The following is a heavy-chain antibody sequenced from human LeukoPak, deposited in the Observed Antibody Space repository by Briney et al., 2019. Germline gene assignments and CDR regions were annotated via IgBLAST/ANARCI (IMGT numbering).Heavy chain of an antibody. CDR3: YWIAARPGAVVDY. D-gene: IGHD6-6*01. CDR1: GFTFSSYE. CDR2: ISSSGSTI. J-gene: IGHJ4*02. V-gene: IGHV3-48*03. Sequence: GGSLRLSCAPSGFTFSSYEMNWVRQAPGKGLEWVSYISSSGSTIYYADSVKGRFTISRDNAKNSLYLQMNSLRAEDTAVYYCYWIAARPGAVVDYWGQGTLVTVSS.